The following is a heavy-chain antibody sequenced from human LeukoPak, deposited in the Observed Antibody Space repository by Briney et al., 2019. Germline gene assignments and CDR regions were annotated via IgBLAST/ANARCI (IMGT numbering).Heavy chain of an antibody. J-gene: IGHJ4*02. CDR1: GLTFSSYA. CDR2: ISYDGSNK. V-gene: IGHV3-30-3*01. D-gene: IGHD3-9*01. CDR3: AREGIDILTDFDY. Sequence: GGSLRLSCAASGLTFSSYAMHWVRQAPGKGLEWVAVISYDGSNKYYADSVKGRFTISRDNSKNTLYLQMNSLRAEDTAVYYCAREGIDILTDFDYWGQGTLVTVSS.